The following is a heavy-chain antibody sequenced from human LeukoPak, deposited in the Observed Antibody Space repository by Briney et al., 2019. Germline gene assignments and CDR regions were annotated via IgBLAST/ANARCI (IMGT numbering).Heavy chain of an antibody. Sequence: GGSLRLSCAASGFTVSNFAMHWVRQLPDKGLEWLAVMSKDGGDKHYADSVTGRFTISRDSSKNTLYLQMNSLRGEDTAVYYCARDDLSVSGSYPYYFDHWGQGTLVTVSS. CDR2: MSKDGGDK. CDR3: ARDDLSVSGSYPYYFDH. V-gene: IGHV3-30*04. CDR1: GFTVSNFA. J-gene: IGHJ4*02. D-gene: IGHD3-16*02.